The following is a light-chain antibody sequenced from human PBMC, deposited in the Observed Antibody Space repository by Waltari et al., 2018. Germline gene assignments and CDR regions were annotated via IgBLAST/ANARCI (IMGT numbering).Light chain of an antibody. CDR3: QQYSSDWT. Sequence: DIQMTQSPSTLSASVGDRVTITCRASQNINTWLAWYQQKPGKAPNLLIYKASSLESGVPSRFRGGGSGTEFTLTISRLQPDDFVTYYCQQYSSDWTFGQGTKVEIK. J-gene: IGKJ1*01. CDR2: KAS. V-gene: IGKV1-5*03. CDR1: QNINTW.